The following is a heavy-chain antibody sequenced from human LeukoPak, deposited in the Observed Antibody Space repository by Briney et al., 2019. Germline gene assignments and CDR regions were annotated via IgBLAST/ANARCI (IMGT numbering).Heavy chain of an antibody. J-gene: IGHJ4*02. CDR3: ARDPNSGSYSLDY. Sequence: SETLSLTCSVSGDSVSTKYWSWIRQPPGKGLEWIGYIYYTGSSSYNPSLKSRVTISVDTSKNQFSLKLNSVTAADTAVYYCARDPNSGSYSLDYWGQGTLVTVSS. CDR1: GDSVSTKY. CDR2: IYYTGSS. D-gene: IGHD1-26*01. V-gene: IGHV4-59*02.